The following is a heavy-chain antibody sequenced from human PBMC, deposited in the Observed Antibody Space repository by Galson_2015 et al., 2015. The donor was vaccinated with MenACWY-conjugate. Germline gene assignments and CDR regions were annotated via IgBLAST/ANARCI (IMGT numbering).Heavy chain of an antibody. J-gene: IGHJ4*02. Sequence: SLRLSCAASGFTFRSYAMSWVRQAPGKGLEWVSAISGSGGNTYYADSVKGRFTISRDNSKNTLYLQMNSLRVEDTAVYYCAKGVGGYDFFDYWGQGTLVTVSS. CDR2: ISGSGGNT. CDR3: AKGVGGYDFFDY. D-gene: IGHD5-12*01. V-gene: IGHV3-23*01. CDR1: GFTFRSYA.